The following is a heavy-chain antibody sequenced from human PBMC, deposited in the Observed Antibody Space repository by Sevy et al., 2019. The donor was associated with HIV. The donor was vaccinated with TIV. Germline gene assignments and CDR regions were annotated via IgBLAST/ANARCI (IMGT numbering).Heavy chain of an antibody. CDR2: INGKGRST. V-gene: IGHV3-23*01. CDR1: GFSFSDYA. Sequence: GGSLRLSCAASGFSFSDYAMNWVRQTPGKGLEWVSSINGKGRSTHYADSVEGRFTISRDNSKNTLYLQMNSLRAEDTAVYYCAKTINSGGGAVPAANYYYYGMDVWGQGTTVTVSS. D-gene: IGHD2-2*01. J-gene: IGHJ6*02. CDR3: AKTINSGGGAVPAANYYYYGMDV.